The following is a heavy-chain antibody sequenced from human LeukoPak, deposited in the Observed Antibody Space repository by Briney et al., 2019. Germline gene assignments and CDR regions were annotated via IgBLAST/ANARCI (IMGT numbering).Heavy chain of an antibody. D-gene: IGHD6-13*01. CDR1: GFTFTAYF. J-gene: IGHJ4*02. V-gene: IGHV1-2*02. CDR3: ARGPAAGGLDY. CDR2: VRPNNGGS. Sequence: ASVKVSCEASGFTFTAYFIHWVRQAPGQGLEWMGWVRPNNGGSNYAQKFQGRVTMTRDTSISTAYMELSSLRSEDTAVYYCARGPAAGGLDYWGQGTLVTVSS.